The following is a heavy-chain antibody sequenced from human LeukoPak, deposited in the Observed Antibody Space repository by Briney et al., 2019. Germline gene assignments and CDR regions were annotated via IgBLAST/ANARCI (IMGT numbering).Heavy chain of an antibody. CDR2: ISDRGGTT. Sequence: PGGSLRLSCAASGFTFNNYAMSWVRQAPGKGLEWVSIISDRGGTTHYADSVKGRFTISRDNSRNTLYLQMNSPRVEDTAIYYCAKDARSVYSSSWYYFDSWGQGTLVTVSS. D-gene: IGHD6-13*01. J-gene: IGHJ4*02. CDR3: AKDARSVYSSSWYYFDS. V-gene: IGHV3-23*01. CDR1: GFTFNNYA.